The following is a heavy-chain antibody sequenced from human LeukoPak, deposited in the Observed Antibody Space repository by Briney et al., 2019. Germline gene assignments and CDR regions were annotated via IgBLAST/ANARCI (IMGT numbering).Heavy chain of an antibody. CDR2: ISSSGSTI. Sequence: GGSLRLSCAASGFTFSDYYMSWIRQAPGKGLEWVSYISSSGSTIYYADSVKGRFTISRDNAKNSLYLQMNSLRAEDTAVYFCAKRGVVIRVILVGFHKEAYYFDSWGQGTLVTVSS. CDR1: GFTFSDYY. D-gene: IGHD3-22*01. J-gene: IGHJ4*02. V-gene: IGHV3-11*01. CDR3: AKRGVVIRVILVGFHKEAYYFDS.